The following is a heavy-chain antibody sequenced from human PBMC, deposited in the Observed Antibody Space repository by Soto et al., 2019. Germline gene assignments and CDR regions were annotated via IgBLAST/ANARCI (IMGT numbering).Heavy chain of an antibody. CDR2: IYYSGST. J-gene: IGHJ6*02. CDR3: ARDGGYCTNGVCYNPYYGMDV. CDR1: GGSISSYY. V-gene: IGHV4-59*01. D-gene: IGHD2-8*01. Sequence: SLTCTVSGGSISSYYWSWIRQPPGKGLEWIGYIYYSGSTNYNPSLKSRVTISVDTSKNQFSLKLSSVTAADTAVYYCARDGGYCTNGVCYNPYYGMDVWGQGTTVTVSS.